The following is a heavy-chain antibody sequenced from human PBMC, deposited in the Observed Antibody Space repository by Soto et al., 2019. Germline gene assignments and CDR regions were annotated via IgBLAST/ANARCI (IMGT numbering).Heavy chain of an antibody. J-gene: IGHJ4*02. V-gene: IGHV1-18*01. D-gene: IGHD3-22*01. Sequence: QVKLVQSGAEVKKPGASIKVSCKASGYSFATSGMTWVRQAPGQGLEWVGWISAYNGNSNYDQNLQDRVTMTTDTSTTTAYLELRNLRSDDSAVYYCARAGQYYDASGYANWGQGNLVTVSS. CDR1: GYSFATSG. CDR2: ISAYNGNS. CDR3: ARAGQYYDASGYAN.